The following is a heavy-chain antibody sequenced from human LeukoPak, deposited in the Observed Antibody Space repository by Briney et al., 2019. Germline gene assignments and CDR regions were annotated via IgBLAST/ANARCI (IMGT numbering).Heavy chain of an antibody. Sequence: SVKLSCKAFGGTFSSYVINWVRQAPGQGLEWMGGIIPIFGTTNYAQKFQGRVTITEDESTNTVYMELSSLRSEDTAVYYCARPKGWSSSFLIPTNNWFDPWGQGTLVTVSS. J-gene: IGHJ5*02. CDR1: GGTFSSYV. D-gene: IGHD6-6*01. CDR2: IIPIFGTT. V-gene: IGHV1-69*13. CDR3: ARPKGWSSSFLIPTNNWFDP.